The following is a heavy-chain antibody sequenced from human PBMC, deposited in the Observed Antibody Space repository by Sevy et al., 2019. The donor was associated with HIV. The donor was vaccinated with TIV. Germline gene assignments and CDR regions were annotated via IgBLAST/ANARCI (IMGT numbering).Heavy chain of an antibody. CDR3: AKAESRITMIVVAHAFDI. CDR1: GFTFDDYA. V-gene: IGHV3-9*01. Sequence: GGSLRLSCAASGFTFDDYAMHWVRQAPGKGLEWVSGISWNSGSMGYADSVKGRFTISRDNAKNSLYLQMNSLRAEDTALYYCAKAESRITMIVVAHAFDIWGQGTMVTVSS. CDR2: ISWNSGSM. D-gene: IGHD3-22*01. J-gene: IGHJ3*02.